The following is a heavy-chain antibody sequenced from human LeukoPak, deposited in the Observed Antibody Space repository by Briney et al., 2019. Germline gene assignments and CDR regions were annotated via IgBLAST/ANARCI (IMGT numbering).Heavy chain of an antibody. D-gene: IGHD3-22*01. CDR1: GFTFDDYG. Sequence: PGGSLRLSCAASGFTFDDYGMSWVRQAPGKGLEWVSGINWNGGSTGYADSVKGRFTISRDNAKNSLYLQMNSLRAEDTALYHCARAYYYDSSGYYSPFDPWGQGTLVTVSS. CDR2: INWNGGST. V-gene: IGHV3-20*01. CDR3: ARAYYYDSSGYYSPFDP. J-gene: IGHJ5*02.